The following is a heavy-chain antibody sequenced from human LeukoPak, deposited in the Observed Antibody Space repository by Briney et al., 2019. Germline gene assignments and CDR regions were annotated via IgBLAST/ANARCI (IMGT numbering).Heavy chain of an antibody. CDR3: ARPRNGDYVRGPFDY. CDR1: GGTFSSYA. J-gene: IGHJ4*02. Sequence: SVKVSCKASGGTFSSYAISWVRQAPGQGLEWMGGIIPIFGTANYAQKFQGRVTITADESTSTAYMELSSLRSEDTAVYYCARPRNGDYVRGPFDYWGQGTLVTVSS. CDR2: IIPIFGTA. D-gene: IGHD4-17*01. V-gene: IGHV1-69*13.